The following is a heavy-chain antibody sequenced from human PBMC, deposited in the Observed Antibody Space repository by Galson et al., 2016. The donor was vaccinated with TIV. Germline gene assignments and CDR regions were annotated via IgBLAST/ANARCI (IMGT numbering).Heavy chain of an antibody. Sequence: LSLTCTVSGGSINNYYWSWIRQPPGKGLEWIGYSGSTNYDPSLKSRVTMSVDTSRNRFPLKVTSVTAADTAIYYCARDSRWGPGDEFWGQGTLVIVSS. D-gene: IGHD5-24*01. CDR3: ARDSRWGPGDEF. V-gene: IGHV4-59*01. CDR1: GGSINNYY. CDR2: SGST. J-gene: IGHJ4*02.